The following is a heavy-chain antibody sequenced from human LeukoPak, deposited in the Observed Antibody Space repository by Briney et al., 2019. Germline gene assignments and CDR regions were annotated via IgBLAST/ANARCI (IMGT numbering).Heavy chain of an antibody. Sequence: GGSLRLSCAASGFTLSNYWMSWVRQAPGKGLEWVAVISYDGSNKYYADSVKGRFTISRDNSKNTLYLQMNSLRAEDTAVYYCARADDILTGYYEGTLDYWGQGTLVTVSS. CDR3: ARADDILTGYYEGTLDY. V-gene: IGHV3-30-3*01. CDR1: GFTLSNYW. J-gene: IGHJ4*02. CDR2: ISYDGSNK. D-gene: IGHD3-9*01.